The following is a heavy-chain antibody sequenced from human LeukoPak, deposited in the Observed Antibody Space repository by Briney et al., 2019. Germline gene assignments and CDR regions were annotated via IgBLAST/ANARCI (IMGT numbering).Heavy chain of an antibody. CDR1: GFTFSDYY. D-gene: IGHD3-9*01. J-gene: IGHJ6*03. V-gene: IGHV3-11*01. CDR3: ARQTYDILTGYDYYYYMDV. Sequence: GGSLRLSCAASGFTFSDYYMSWIRQAPGKGLEWVSYFSSSGSTIYYADSVKGRFTISRDNAKNSLYLQMNSLRAEDTAVYYCARQTYDILTGYDYYYYMDVWGKGTTVTISS. CDR2: FSSSGSTI.